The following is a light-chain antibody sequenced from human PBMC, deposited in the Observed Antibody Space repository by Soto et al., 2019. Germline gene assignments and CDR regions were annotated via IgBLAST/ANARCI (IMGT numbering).Light chain of an antibody. CDR2: KAS. Sequence: DIPMTQSPSTLSGSVGDRVTITCRASQTISSWLAWYQQKPGKAPKLLIYKASTLKSGVPSRFSGSGSGTEFTLTISRLQPDDFATYYCQHYNSYSEAFGQGNKVELK. V-gene: IGKV1-5*03. CDR3: QHYNSYSEA. J-gene: IGKJ1*01. CDR1: QTISSW.